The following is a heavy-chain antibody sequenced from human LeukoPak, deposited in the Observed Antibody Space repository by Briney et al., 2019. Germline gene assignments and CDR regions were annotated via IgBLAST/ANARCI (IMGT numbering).Heavy chain of an antibody. CDR2: IDPSDSYT. CDR3: ARPSSGWYVLDY. CDR1: GYTFITFW. D-gene: IGHD6-19*01. J-gene: IGHJ4*02. Sequence: PGESLKISCKGSGYTFITFWIGRVRQMPGKGLEWMGRIDPSDSYTNYSPSFQGHVTISADKSISTAYLQWSSLKASDTAMYYCARPSSGWYVLDYCGQGTLVTVSS. V-gene: IGHV5-10-1*01.